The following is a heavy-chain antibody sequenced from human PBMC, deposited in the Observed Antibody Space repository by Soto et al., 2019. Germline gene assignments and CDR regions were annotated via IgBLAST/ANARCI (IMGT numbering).Heavy chain of an antibody. CDR1: GGSFSGYY. Sequence: LLQLRSLSLTCAVYGGSFSGYYWSWIRQPPGKGLEWIGEINHSGSTNYNPSLKSRVTISVDTSKNQFSLKLSSVTAADTAVYYCASIGHSGYDSDFDYWGQGTLVTVSS. J-gene: IGHJ4*02. D-gene: IGHD5-12*01. CDR3: ASIGHSGYDSDFDY. V-gene: IGHV4-34*01. CDR2: INHSGST.